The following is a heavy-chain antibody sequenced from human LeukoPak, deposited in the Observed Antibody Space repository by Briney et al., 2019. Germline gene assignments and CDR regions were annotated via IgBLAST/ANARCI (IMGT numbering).Heavy chain of an antibody. V-gene: IGHV3-74*01. CDR2: INSDGSST. Sequence: GGSLRLSCAASGFTFSSYWMHWVRQAPGKGLVWVSRINSDGSSTSYADSVKGRFTISRHNSKNTLYLQMNSLRAEDTAVYYCARVQAMESYYYYGMDVWGQGTTVTVSS. D-gene: IGHD5-18*01. J-gene: IGHJ6*02. CDR3: ARVQAMESYYYYGMDV. CDR1: GFTFSSYW.